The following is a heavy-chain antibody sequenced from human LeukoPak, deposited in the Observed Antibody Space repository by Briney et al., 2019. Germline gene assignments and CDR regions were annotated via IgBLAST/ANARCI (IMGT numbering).Heavy chain of an antibody. D-gene: IGHD6-13*01. V-gene: IGHV1-69*01. Sequence: SVKVSCKASGGTFSSYAIGWVRQAPGQGLEWMGGIIPIFGTANYAQKFQGRVTITADESTSTAYMELSSLRSEDTAVYYCARDKSAAAGPTDLYYFDYWGQGTLVTVSS. CDR2: IIPIFGTA. J-gene: IGHJ4*02. CDR1: GGTFSSYA. CDR3: ARDKSAAAGPTDLYYFDY.